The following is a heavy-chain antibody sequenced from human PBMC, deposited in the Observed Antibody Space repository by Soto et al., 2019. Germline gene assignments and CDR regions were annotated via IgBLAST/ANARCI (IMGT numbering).Heavy chain of an antibody. V-gene: IGHV1-18*01. CDR2: ISAYNGNT. J-gene: IGHJ4*02. D-gene: IGHD1-1*01. CDR3: TSGPSTRITTSFDY. Sequence: GASVKVSCKASGYTFTSYGISWVRQAPGQGLEWMGWISAYNGNTNYAQKLQGRVTMTTDTSTSTAYMELRSLRSDDTAVYYCTSGPSTRITTSFDYWGQGTLVTVSS. CDR1: GYTFTSYG.